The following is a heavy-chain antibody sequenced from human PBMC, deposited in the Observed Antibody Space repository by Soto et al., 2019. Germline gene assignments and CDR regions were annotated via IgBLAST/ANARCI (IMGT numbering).Heavy chain of an antibody. J-gene: IGHJ4*02. CDR2: IYYSGST. V-gene: IGHV4-39*01. D-gene: IGHD1-26*01. CDR3: AVGSSEFYYIY. CDR1: GGSISSSNYY. Sequence: SETLSLTCTVSGGSISSSNYYWGWIRQPPGKGLEWIGSIYYSGSTYHNPPLKSRVTISKDTSKNQFSLRLSSVTAADTAVYYCAVGSSEFYYIYWGQGTQVTVSS.